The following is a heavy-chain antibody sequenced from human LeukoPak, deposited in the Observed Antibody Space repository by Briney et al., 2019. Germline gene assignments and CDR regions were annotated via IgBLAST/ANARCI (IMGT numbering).Heavy chain of an antibody. J-gene: IGHJ4*02. CDR3: GRGYPVAAKDY. CDR1: GFIFSNYW. D-gene: IGHD2-15*01. Sequence: GGSLRLSCAPSGFIFSNYWMHWVRQVPRKGLVWVSHINGDGTSTSYADSVKGRFTISRDNARNTLYLQMNSLRPEDTAVYYCGRGYPVAAKDYWGQGTLVTVSS. V-gene: IGHV3-74*01. CDR2: INGDGTST.